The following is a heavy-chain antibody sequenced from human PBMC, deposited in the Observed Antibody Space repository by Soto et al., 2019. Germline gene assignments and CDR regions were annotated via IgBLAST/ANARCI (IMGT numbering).Heavy chain of an antibody. CDR1: GVSISSYC. J-gene: IGHJ4*02. V-gene: IGHV4-59*08. Sequence: PSETLSLTCTVSGVSISSYCWSWIRQPPGEGLEWIGFICHSGNTNYNPSLKSRVTMSLDTTKNQFSLKLTSVTAADTAVYYCARGSSWIDYWGQGTLVTVSS. D-gene: IGHD6-13*01. CDR2: ICHSGNT. CDR3: ARGSSWIDY.